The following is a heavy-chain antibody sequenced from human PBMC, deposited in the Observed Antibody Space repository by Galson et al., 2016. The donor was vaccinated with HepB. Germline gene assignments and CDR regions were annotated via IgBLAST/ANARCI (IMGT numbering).Heavy chain of an antibody. V-gene: IGHV3-33*06. Sequence: SLRLSCAASGFNFRACGMHWLRQAPGRGLEWVALIWYDGNKTYYADSVKGRFTISRDNSKNILYLQMNGLRAEDTAIYYCAKERGFYASRSFASYDFWGQGTLVTVSS. CDR3: AKERGFYASRSFASYDF. CDR2: IWYDGNKT. D-gene: IGHD3-10*01. CDR1: GFNFRACG. J-gene: IGHJ4*02.